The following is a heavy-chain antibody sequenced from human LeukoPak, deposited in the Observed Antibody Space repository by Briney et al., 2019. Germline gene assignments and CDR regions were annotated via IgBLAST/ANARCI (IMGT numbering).Heavy chain of an antibody. J-gene: IGHJ6*03. V-gene: IGHV1-69*13. CDR2: IIPIFGTA. Sequence: EASVKVSCKASGGTFSSYAISWVRQAPGQGLEWMGGIIPIFGTANYAQKFQGRVTIIADESTSTAYMELSSLRSEDTAVYYCARGSWGWSTPPHYYYMDVWGKGTTVTISS. CDR1: GGTFSSYA. CDR3: ARGSWGWSTPPHYYYMDV. D-gene: IGHD6-19*01.